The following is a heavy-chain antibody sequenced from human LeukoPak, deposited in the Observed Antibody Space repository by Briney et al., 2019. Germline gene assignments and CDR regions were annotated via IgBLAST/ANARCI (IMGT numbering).Heavy chain of an antibody. D-gene: IGHD3-10*01. CDR3: ARSGRGVDSFYFYMDV. CDR2: IKQDGSEK. Sequence: GGSLRLSCAASGFTFSSHCMNWARQAPGKGLEWVANIKQDGSEKYYVNSVKGRFTISRDNAKYSLYLQMNSLRAEDTAVYYCARSGRGVDSFYFYMDVWGKGTTVTVSS. CDR1: GFTFSSHC. J-gene: IGHJ6*03. V-gene: IGHV3-7*01.